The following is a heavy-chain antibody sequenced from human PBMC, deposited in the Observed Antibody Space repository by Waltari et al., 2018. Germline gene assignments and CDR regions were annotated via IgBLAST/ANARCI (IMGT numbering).Heavy chain of an antibody. CDR2: LNHSGST. J-gene: IGHJ5*02. Sequence: QVQLQQWGAGLLKPSETLSLTCAVYGGSFSGYYWSWIRQPPGKGLEWIGELNHSGSTNYNPSLKSRVTISVDTSKNQFSLKLSSVTAADTAVYYCARVWGIAAAGTGWFDPWGQGTLVTVSS. D-gene: IGHD6-13*01. V-gene: IGHV4-34*01. CDR1: GGSFSGYY. CDR3: ARVWGIAAAGTGWFDP.